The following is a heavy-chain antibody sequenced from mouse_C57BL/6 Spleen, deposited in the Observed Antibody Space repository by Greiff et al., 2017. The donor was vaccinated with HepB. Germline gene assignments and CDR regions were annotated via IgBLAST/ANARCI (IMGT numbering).Heavy chain of an antibody. J-gene: IGHJ2*01. CDR1: GYTFTSYW. CDR2: IDPSDSYT. D-gene: IGHD1-1*01. CDR3: ATGITTVYYFDY. V-gene: IGHV1-69*01. Sequence: QVQLQQSGAELVMPGASVKLSCKASGYTFTSYWMHWVKQRPGQGLEWIGEIDPSDSYTNYNQKFKGKSTLTVDKSSSTAYMQLSSLTSEDSAVYYCATGITTVYYFDYWGQGTTLTVSS.